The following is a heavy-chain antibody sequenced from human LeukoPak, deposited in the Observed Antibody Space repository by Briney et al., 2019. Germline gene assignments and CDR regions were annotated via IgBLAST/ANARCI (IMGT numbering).Heavy chain of an antibody. Sequence: ESGPTLAQPTQPLTLFCTFPGFSLRTSGVGVGWVRQPPGKGLECLALNYWSDDKRYSPSLKSTLTITKDTSKSQVFLTMTNMDPVDTATYYCAHSRVAAAGDFFDYWGQGTLVTVSS. D-gene: IGHD6-13*01. CDR2: NYWSDDK. CDR1: GFSLRTSGVG. V-gene: IGHV2-5*01. J-gene: IGHJ4*02. CDR3: AHSRVAAAGDFFDY.